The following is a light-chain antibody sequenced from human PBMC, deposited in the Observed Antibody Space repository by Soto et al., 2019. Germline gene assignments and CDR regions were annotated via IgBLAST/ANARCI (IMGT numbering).Light chain of an antibody. CDR1: QGISSW. J-gene: IGKJ1*01. Sequence: DIQMTQSPSSVSASVGDRVTITCRASQGISSWLAWYQQKPGKAPKLLIYDASTLESGVPSRFSGSGYGTEFTLTISSLQPDDFATYFCQQYNTYPTFGLGTKVDIK. CDR3: QQYNTYPT. CDR2: DAS. V-gene: IGKV1-5*01.